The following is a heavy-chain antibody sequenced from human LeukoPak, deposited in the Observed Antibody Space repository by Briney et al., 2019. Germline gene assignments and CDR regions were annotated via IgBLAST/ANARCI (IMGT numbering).Heavy chain of an antibody. CDR2: ICVSGDT. CDR3: AKDQGYLGGNWYGFWDH. J-gene: IGHJ4*02. Sequence: GALRLSCVASELSLSLYAMAWVRPAPGKGLEWVSGICVSGDTYYADSVRGRFTISRDNFQHTVDLQMNSLRAEDTAIYYCAKDQGYLGGNWYGFWDHWGPGTLVTVSS. V-gene: IGHV3-23*01. CDR1: ELSLSLYA. D-gene: IGHD3-16*02.